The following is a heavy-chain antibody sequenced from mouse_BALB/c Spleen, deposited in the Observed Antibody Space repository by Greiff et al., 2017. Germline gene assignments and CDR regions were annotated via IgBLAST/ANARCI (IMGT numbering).Heavy chain of an antibody. Sequence: EVQLVESGGGLVKPGGSLKLSCAASGFTFSSYAMSWVRQTPEKRLEWVATISSGGSYTYYPDSVKGRFTISRDNAKNTLYLQMSSLRSEDTAMYYCARQEDYYEYFDVWGAGTTVTVSS. CDR2: ISSGGSYT. CDR3: ARQEDYYEYFDV. CDR1: GFTFSSYA. J-gene: IGHJ1*01. V-gene: IGHV5-9-3*01. D-gene: IGHD1-1*01.